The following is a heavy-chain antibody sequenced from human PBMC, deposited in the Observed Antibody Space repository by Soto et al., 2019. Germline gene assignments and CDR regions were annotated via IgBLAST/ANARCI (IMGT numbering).Heavy chain of an antibody. V-gene: IGHV1-18*01. D-gene: IGHD6-6*01. CDR3: AREGPRPYYYYGMDV. CDR1: GYTFSTSG. CDR2: ISTYNGDA. J-gene: IGHJ6*02. Sequence: QAQLEQSGAEVKKPGASVKVSCKSSGYTFSTSGISWVRQAPGQGLEWMGWISTYNGDANYAQRFQGRVTMTTDTSTSTTFMELRSLRSDDTAVYYCAREGPRPYYYYGMDVWGQATTVTVSS.